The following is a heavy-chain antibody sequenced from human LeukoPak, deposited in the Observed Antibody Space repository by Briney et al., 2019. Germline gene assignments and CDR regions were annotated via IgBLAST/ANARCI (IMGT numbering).Heavy chain of an antibody. CDR2: INHSGST. Sequence: SETLSLTCAVYGGSFSGYYWSWIRQPPGKGLEWIGEINHSGSTNYNPSLKSRVTISVDTSKNQFSLKLSSVTAADTAIYYCARDKMGGFDYWGQGTLVTVSS. D-gene: IGHD3-16*01. V-gene: IGHV4-34*01. J-gene: IGHJ4*02. CDR1: GGSFSGYY. CDR3: ARDKMGGFDY.